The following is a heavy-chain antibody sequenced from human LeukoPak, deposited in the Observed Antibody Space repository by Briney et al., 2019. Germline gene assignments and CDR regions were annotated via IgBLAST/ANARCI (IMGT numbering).Heavy chain of an antibody. CDR3: ASSGWYGNWFDH. Sequence: SETLSLTCTVAGGSISSYYWSWIRQTPGKGLEWIGYIYYSGSTNYNPSLKSRVTISVDTSKNQFSLKLSSVTAADTAVYYCASSGWYGNWFDHWGQGTLVTASS. V-gene: IGHV4-59*01. CDR2: IYYSGST. J-gene: IGHJ5*02. CDR1: GGSISSYY. D-gene: IGHD6-19*01.